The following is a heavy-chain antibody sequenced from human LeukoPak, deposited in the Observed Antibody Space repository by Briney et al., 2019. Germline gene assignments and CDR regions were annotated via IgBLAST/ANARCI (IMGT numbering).Heavy chain of an antibody. Sequence: GGSLRLSCVASGFKFDNSWMTWVRQAPGKGLEWVASIREDGSQIYYVDSVKGRFTVSRDNAKNSLYLQMSSLRAEDTAVYYCARGGMIPTPGGQGTLVTVSS. CDR2: IREDGSQI. CDR1: GFKFDNSW. J-gene: IGHJ4*02. V-gene: IGHV3-7*05. D-gene: IGHD2-15*01. CDR3: ARGGMIPTP.